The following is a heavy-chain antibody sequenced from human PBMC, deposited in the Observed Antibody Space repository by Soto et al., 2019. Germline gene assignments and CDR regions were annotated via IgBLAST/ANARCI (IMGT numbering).Heavy chain of an antibody. V-gene: IGHV4-39*01. J-gene: IGHJ4*02. CDR1: GGSISSSSYY. CDR3: ARQPYYGSGSYIH. CDR2: IYYGGST. D-gene: IGHD3-10*01. Sequence: PSETLSLTCTVSGGSISSSSYYWGWIRQPPGKGLEWIGSIYYGGSTYYNPSLKSRVTISVDTSKNQFSLKLSSVTAADTAVYYCARQPYYGSGSYIHWGQGTLVTVSS.